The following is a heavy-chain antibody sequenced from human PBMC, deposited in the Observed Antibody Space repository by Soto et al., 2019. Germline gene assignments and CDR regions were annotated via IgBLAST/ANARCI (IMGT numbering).Heavy chain of an antibody. Sequence: VGSLRLSCAASGFTFSSYGMHWVRQAPGKGLEWVAVIWYDGSNKYYADSVKGRFTISRDNSKNTLYLQMNSLRAEDTAVYYCARDEPYYYDSSGFDYWGQGTLATVSS. CDR2: IWYDGSNK. V-gene: IGHV3-33*01. CDR1: GFTFSSYG. J-gene: IGHJ4*02. D-gene: IGHD3-22*01. CDR3: ARDEPYYYDSSGFDY.